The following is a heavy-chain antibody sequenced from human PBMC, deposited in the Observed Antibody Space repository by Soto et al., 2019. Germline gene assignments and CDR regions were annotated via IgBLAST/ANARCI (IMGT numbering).Heavy chain of an antibody. CDR3: ARAINDYYFDS. CDR2: IYSSSST. J-gene: IGHJ4*02. D-gene: IGHD3-16*01. CDR1: GGSVTTYY. V-gene: IGHV4-4*07. Sequence: SETLSLTCTVSGGSVTTYYWSWIRRPAGKGLEWIGHIYSSSSTNYNPSLKSRVTMSVDTSKNQFSLKLSSVTAADTAVYYCARAINDYYFDSWGQGTLVTVSS.